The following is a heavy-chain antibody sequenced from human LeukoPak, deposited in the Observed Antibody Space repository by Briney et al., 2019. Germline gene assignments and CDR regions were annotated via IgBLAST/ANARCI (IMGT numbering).Heavy chain of an antibody. CDR1: GFTFGTYW. D-gene: IGHD2-21*02. V-gene: IGHV3-7*03. CDR2: INPDGSGT. Sequence: GGSLRLSCATSGFTFGTYWMTWVRQAPGTGLEWVANINPDGSGTFYVGSVKGRFTISRDNAKNSLYLHMNSLRAEDTAIYYCARDPGYGDPGPFFDYWGQGVLVTVSS. J-gene: IGHJ4*02. CDR3: ARDPGYGDPGPFFDY.